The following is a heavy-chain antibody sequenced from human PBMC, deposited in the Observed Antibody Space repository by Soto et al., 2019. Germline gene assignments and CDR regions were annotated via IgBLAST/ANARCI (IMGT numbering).Heavy chain of an antibody. J-gene: IGHJ4*02. CDR2: ISYDGSNK. V-gene: IGHV3-30*18. Sequence: SGGSLRLSCAASGFTFSSYGMHWVRQAPGKGLEWVAVISYDGSNKYYADSVKGRFTISRDNSKNTLYLQMNSLRAEDTAVYYCAKSAGPYDFWSGYFMDRPLDYWGQGTLVTVSS. CDR3: AKSAGPYDFWSGYFMDRPLDY. CDR1: GFTFSSYG. D-gene: IGHD3-3*01.